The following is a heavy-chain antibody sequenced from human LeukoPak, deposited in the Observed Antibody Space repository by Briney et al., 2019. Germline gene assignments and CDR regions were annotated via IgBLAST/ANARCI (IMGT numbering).Heavy chain of an antibody. D-gene: IGHD4-17*01. Sequence: SETLSLTCTVSGGSISSGDYYWSWIRQTPGKGLEWIGYIYYSGSAYYNPSLKSRVTISVDTSKNQFSLKLSSVTAADTAVYYCARDHDYGDYVRAFDIWGQGTMVTVSS. J-gene: IGHJ3*02. CDR3: ARDHDYGDYVRAFDI. V-gene: IGHV4-30-4*01. CDR1: GGSISSGDYY. CDR2: IYYSGSA.